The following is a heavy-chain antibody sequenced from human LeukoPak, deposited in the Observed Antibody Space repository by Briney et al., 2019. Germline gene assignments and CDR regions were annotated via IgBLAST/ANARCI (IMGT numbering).Heavy chain of an antibody. J-gene: IGHJ3*02. Sequence: SQTLSLTCSVSGVSISSGSYYWSWIRQPAGKGLEWIVRIYTSGSTKHNPSLKSRVTISVDTSKNQFSLRLSSVTAADTAVYYCAREFWNYRSGNLQAFHIWGQGTMVTVSS. V-gene: IGHV4-61*02. CDR3: AREFWNYRSGNLQAFHI. CDR1: GVSISSGSYY. CDR2: IYTSGST. D-gene: IGHD1-7*01.